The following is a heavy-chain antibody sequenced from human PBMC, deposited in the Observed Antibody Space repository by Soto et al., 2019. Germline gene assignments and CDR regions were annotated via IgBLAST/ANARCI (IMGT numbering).Heavy chain of an antibody. CDR3: ASNIAAAGLFDP. Sequence: SETLSLTCTVSGGSVSSGSYYWSWIRQPPGKGLEWIGYIYYSGSTNYNPSLKSRVTISVDTSKNQFSLKLSSVTAADTAVYYCASNIAAAGLFDPWGQGTLVTVSS. CDR2: IYYSGST. V-gene: IGHV4-61*01. CDR1: GGSVSSGSYY. J-gene: IGHJ5*02. D-gene: IGHD6-13*01.